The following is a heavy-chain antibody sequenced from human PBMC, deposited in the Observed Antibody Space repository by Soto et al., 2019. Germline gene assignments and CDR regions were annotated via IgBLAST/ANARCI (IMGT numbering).Heavy chain of an antibody. CDR3: ARRWGGTFGY. D-gene: IGHD2-21*01. CDR2: IYYSGST. J-gene: IGHJ4*02. Sequence: SETLSLTCTVSGGSISSYYWSWIRQPPGKGLEWIGYIYYSGSTNYNPSLKSRVTISVDTSKNQFSLKLSSVTAADTAVYYCARRWGGTFGYWGQGTLVTVSS. V-gene: IGHV4-59*01. CDR1: GGSISSYY.